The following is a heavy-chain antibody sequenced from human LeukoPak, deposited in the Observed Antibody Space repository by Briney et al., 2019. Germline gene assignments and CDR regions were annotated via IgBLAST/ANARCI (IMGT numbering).Heavy chain of an antibody. CDR2: IYTSGST. V-gene: IGHV4-61*08. Sequence: PSETLSLTCTVSGGSISSGGYYWSWIRQPPGKGLEWIGYIYTSGSTNYNPSLKSRVTISVDTSKNQFSLKLSSVTAADTAVYYCARTTQLGYCSSTSCYNWFDPWGQGTLVTVSS. J-gene: IGHJ5*02. CDR1: GGSISSGGYY. D-gene: IGHD2-2*01. CDR3: ARTTQLGYCSSTSCYNWFDP.